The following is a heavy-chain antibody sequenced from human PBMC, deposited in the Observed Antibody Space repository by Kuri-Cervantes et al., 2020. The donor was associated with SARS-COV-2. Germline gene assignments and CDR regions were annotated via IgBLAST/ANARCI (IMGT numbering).Heavy chain of an antibody. D-gene: IGHD3-10*01. CDR1: GGSFSGYY. V-gene: IGHV4-59*01. J-gene: IGHJ5*02. Sequence: SETLSLTCAVYGGSFSGYYWSWIRQPPGKGLEWIGYIYYSGSTNYKPSLKSRVTISVDTSKNQFSLKLSSVTAADTAVYYCARALSDLSNVLLWFGEKLRFDPWGQGTLVTVSS. CDR2: IYYSGST. CDR3: ARALSDLSNVLLWFGEKLRFDP.